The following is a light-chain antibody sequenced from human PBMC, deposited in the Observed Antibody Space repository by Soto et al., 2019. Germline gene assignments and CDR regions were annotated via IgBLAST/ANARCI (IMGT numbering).Light chain of an antibody. Sequence: QSVLTQPPSVSAAPGQKVTISCSGSNSNIGHNYVSWYQQLPGTAPKVVIYDSGKRPSGIPDRFSGSKSGTSATLGIAGLQTGDEADYYCGTWDSSLSAYVLGTATKVTVL. CDR1: NSNIGHNY. CDR2: DSG. J-gene: IGLJ1*01. CDR3: GTWDSSLSAYV. V-gene: IGLV1-51*01.